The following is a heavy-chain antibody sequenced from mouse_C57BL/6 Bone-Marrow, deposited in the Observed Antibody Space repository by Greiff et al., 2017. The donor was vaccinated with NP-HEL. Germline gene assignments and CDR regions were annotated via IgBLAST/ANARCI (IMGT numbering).Heavy chain of an antibody. V-gene: IGHV1-9*01. J-gene: IGHJ3*01. Sequence: QVQLQQSGAELMKPGASVKLSCKATGYTFTGYWIEWVKQRPGHGLEWIGEILPGGGSTNYNEKFKGKATFTADTSSNTAYMQLSSLTTEDSAIYYGARGHYDYDDGAYWGQGTLVTVSA. CDR1: GYTFTGYW. CDR3: ARGHYDYDDGAY. CDR2: ILPGGGST. D-gene: IGHD2-4*01.